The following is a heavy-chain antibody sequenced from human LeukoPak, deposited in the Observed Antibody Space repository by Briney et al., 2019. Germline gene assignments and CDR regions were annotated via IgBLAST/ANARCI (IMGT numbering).Heavy chain of an antibody. J-gene: IGHJ6*02. V-gene: IGHV4-59*01. CDR3: ARGEVVPAAMRVLYYYGMDV. CDR2: IYYSGST. Sequence: SETLSLTCTVSGGSISGYYWSWIRQPPGNGLEWLGYIYYSGSTNYNPSLKSRVTISVDTSKNQFSLKLSSVTAADTAVYYCARGEVVPAAMRVLYYYGMDVWGQGTTVTVSS. CDR1: GGSISGYY. D-gene: IGHD2-2*01.